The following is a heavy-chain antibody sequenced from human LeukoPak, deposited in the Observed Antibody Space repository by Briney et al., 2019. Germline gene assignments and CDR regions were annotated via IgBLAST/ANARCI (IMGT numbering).Heavy chain of an antibody. Sequence: PGGSLRLSCAAPGFMFHDYAIHWVRQAPGKCLESVSLIGGDGGSPFYADSVKGRFTISRDNSKNSLYLQMNSLRSDDTALYYCARESESSGWYDYWGQGTLVTVSS. J-gene: IGHJ4*02. CDR3: ARESESSGWYDY. V-gene: IGHV3-43*02. CDR1: GFMFHDYA. D-gene: IGHD6-19*01. CDR2: IGGDGGSP.